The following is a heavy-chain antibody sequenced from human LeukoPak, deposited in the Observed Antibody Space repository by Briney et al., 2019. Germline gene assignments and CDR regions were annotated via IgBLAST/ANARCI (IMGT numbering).Heavy chain of an antibody. CDR1: GYTFTTSW. J-gene: IGHJ3*02. CDR2: IYAGNSDT. Sequence: GESLRISCQGFGYTFTTSWIGWVRQLPGKGLEWMAIIYAGNSDTKYSPSFQGQVSISTDRSISTAYLQWSSLQASDTAIYYCARIWLRAFDIWGQGTMVTVSS. V-gene: IGHV5-51*01. CDR3: ARIWLRAFDI. D-gene: IGHD3-16*01.